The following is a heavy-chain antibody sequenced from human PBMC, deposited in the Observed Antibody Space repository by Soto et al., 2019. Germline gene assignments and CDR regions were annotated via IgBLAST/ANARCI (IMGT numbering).Heavy chain of an antibody. J-gene: IGHJ4*02. CDR1: GGSISSGDYY. D-gene: IGHD4-17*01. Sequence: SETLSLTCTVSGGSISSGDYYWSWIRQPPGKGLEWIGYIYYSGNTYYNPSLESRVSISVDTSKNPFSLKLSSVTAADAAVYYCARASSVTTSAKFDYWGQGTLVTVSS. CDR2: IYYSGNT. V-gene: IGHV4-30-4*01. CDR3: ARASSVTTSAKFDY.